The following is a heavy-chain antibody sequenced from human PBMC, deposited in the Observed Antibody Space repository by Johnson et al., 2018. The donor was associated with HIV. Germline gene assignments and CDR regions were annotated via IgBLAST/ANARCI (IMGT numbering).Heavy chain of an antibody. CDR1: GFTFSNYA. Sequence: QMLLVESGGGVVQPGRSLRLSCAASGFTFSNYAMHWVRQAPGKGLEWVAVISYDGSTKYYADSVKGRFTISRDNSTNTLNRQMNSLRAEDKAVYYCARGLELYLDLGWDDAFDIWGQGTMVTVSS. D-gene: IGHD1-26*01. CDR2: ISYDGSTK. V-gene: IGHV3-30*04. J-gene: IGHJ3*02. CDR3: ARGLELYLDLGWDDAFDI.